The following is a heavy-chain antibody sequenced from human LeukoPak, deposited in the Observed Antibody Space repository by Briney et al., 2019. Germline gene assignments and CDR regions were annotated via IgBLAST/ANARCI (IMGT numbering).Heavy chain of an antibody. V-gene: IGHV3-7*01. D-gene: IGHD2-2*01. CDR3: ARAGYCTSNSCYSPNFYYMDV. J-gene: IGHJ6*03. CDR1: GFTFRSYR. Sequence: RGSLRLSCAASGFTFRSYRMSSVRQAPGKGLEWVANIKEDANEEYYVDSVRGRFIISRDNAKNSLFLQMYSLRADDTAVYYFARAGYCTSNSCYSPNFYYMDVWGKGTTVAVSS. CDR2: IKEDANEE.